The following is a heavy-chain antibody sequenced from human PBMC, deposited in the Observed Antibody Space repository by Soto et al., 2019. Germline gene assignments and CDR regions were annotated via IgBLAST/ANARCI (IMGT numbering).Heavy chain of an antibody. CDR1: GFVFRSHW. J-gene: IGHJ6*02. Sequence: PGGSLRLSCEASGFVFRSHWLSWVRQAPGKGLEWVANINQLGSEKFYLDSVNGRFTISRDNAKKSLYLQMNRLRAEDTAVYYCATEDFWSGYYYYYGMEIWGQGTTVTGS. D-gene: IGHD3-3*01. V-gene: IGHV3-7*03. CDR3: ATEDFWSGYYYYYGMEI. CDR2: INQLGSEK.